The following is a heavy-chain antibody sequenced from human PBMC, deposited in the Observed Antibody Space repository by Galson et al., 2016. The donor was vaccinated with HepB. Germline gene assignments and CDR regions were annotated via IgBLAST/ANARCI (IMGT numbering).Heavy chain of an antibody. D-gene: IGHD6-19*01. J-gene: IGHJ3*02. CDR3: ARYPPSDSSAWSGAFDT. Sequence: SETLSLTCTVSGGSISSNSYYWDWIRQPPGKGLEWIGSISYSGTTYYNPSLKSRVTISVDTSKNQFSLKLSSVTAAVTAVYYCARYPPSDSSAWSGAFDTWGQGTVVTVSS. CDR2: ISYSGTT. V-gene: IGHV4-39*07. CDR1: GGSISSNSYY.